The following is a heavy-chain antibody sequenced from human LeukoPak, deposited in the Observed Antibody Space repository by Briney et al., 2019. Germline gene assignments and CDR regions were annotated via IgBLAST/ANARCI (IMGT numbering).Heavy chain of an antibody. Sequence: GGSLRLSCAASGFTFSSYWMSWVRQAPGKGLEWVANIKQDGSEKYYVDSVKGRSTISRDNAKNSLYLQMNSLRAEDTAVYYCARDWRGRVVVVPAAPFDYWGQGTLVTVSS. CDR2: IKQDGSEK. CDR3: ARDWRGRVVVVPAAPFDY. J-gene: IGHJ4*02. CDR1: GFTFSSYW. V-gene: IGHV3-7*01. D-gene: IGHD2-2*01.